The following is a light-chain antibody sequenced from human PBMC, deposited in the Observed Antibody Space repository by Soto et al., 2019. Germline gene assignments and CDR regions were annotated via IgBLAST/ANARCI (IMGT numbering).Light chain of an antibody. CDR3: LLPYSGAHAV. J-gene: IGLJ7*01. CDR1: TGAVTSGHY. CDR2: DTS. V-gene: IGLV7-46*01. Sequence: QAVVTQEPSLTVSPGGTVTLTCGSSTGAVTSGHYPYWFQQKPGQAPRTLIYDTSNKHSWTPARFSGSLLGGKAALTLSGAQPEDEAEYYCLLPYSGAHAVFGGGTQLTVL.